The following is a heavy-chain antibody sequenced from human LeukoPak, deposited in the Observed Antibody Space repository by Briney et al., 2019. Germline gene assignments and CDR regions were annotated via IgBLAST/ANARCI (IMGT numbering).Heavy chain of an antibody. D-gene: IGHD3-22*01. Sequence: GASVKVSCMASRYSFTDDYMHWGRQAPGQGLEWMGWINPYSGGTNYAQKFQGRVTMTRDTSIGAAYMELSRLKYDDTDVYYGARDGLEDSRGYHHSFDIWGQGTMVTVSS. CDR1: RYSFTDDY. CDR2: INPYSGGT. CDR3: ARDGLEDSRGYHHSFDI. J-gene: IGHJ3*02. V-gene: IGHV1-2*02.